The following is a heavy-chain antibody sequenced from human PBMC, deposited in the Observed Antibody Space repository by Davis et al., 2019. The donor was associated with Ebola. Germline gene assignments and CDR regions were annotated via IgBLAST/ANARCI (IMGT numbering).Heavy chain of an antibody. CDR1: GFTFSSYG. CDR2: IWYDGSNK. V-gene: IGHV3-33*01. D-gene: IGHD1-26*01. J-gene: IGHJ4*02. CDR3: ARDNGSYGRKFDY. Sequence: GESLKISCAASGFTFSSYGMHWVRQAPGKGLEWVAVIWYDGSNKYYADSVKGRFTISRDNSKNTLYLQMNSLRAEDTAVYYCARDNGSYGRKFDYWGQGTLVTVSS.